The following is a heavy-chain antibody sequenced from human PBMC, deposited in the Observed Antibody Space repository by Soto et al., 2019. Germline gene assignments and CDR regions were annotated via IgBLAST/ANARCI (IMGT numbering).Heavy chain of an antibody. D-gene: IGHD6-13*01. CDR3: AKSFGIAAAGSLNWFDP. CDR1: GFTFRRYS. J-gene: IGHJ5*02. CDR2: ISSSSRTI. V-gene: IGHV3-48*01. Sequence: GESPSLSCAPSGFTFRRYSMNQVRQAPGKRLEWVSYISSSSRTIYYADSVKGRFTISRDNAKNSLYLQMNSLRAEDTAVYYCAKSFGIAAAGSLNWFDPWGQGTLVTVSS.